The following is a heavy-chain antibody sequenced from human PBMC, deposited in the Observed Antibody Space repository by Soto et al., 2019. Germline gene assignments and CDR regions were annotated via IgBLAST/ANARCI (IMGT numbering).Heavy chain of an antibody. CDR3: ARPYYDFWSGQFDY. Sequence: ASVKVSCKASGYTFTSYFMYWVRQAPVQRLEWMGWINPGNGNTNYAQKFQGRVTITADESTSTAYMELSSLRSEDTAVYYCARPYYDFWSGQFDYWGQGTLVTVSS. CDR1: GYTFTSYF. CDR2: INPGNGNT. J-gene: IGHJ4*02. V-gene: IGHV1-3*01. D-gene: IGHD3-3*01.